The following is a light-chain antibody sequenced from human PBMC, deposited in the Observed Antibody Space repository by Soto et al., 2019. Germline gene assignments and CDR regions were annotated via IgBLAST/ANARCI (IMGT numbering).Light chain of an antibody. CDR3: QQRSKWPVT. CDR1: QSISEF. J-gene: IGKJ5*01. V-gene: IGKV3-11*01. CDR2: DAS. Sequence: VVLTQSPATLSLSPGERATLSCRASQSISEFLAWYQQKPGQAPRLLIYDASNRATGTPARFSGSGSGTDFTLTISSLEAEDFALYYCQQRSKWPVTVGGGTRLEIK.